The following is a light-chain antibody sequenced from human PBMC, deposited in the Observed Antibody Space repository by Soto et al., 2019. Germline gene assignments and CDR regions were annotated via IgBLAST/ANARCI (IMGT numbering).Light chain of an antibody. V-gene: IGKV3-11*01. Sequence: EIVLTQSPATLSLSPGERGTLSCRASESVTNYLAGYQQKPAEAPRRLVYDGANRATGIPAGCSGGGAWTDFTLTISNLEPEDFAVYYCQQRSDWPWTFGQGTKVDIK. J-gene: IGKJ1*01. CDR1: ESVTNY. CDR3: QQRSDWPWT. CDR2: DGA.